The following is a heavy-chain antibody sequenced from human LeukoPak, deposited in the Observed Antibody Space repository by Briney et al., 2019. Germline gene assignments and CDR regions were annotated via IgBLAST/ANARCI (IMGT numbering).Heavy chain of an antibody. V-gene: IGHV1-8*01. J-gene: IGHJ1*01. Sequence: ASVKVSCKASGYTLSRFDINWVRQAPGQGLEWMGWMNPNSGNSGFAQKFQGRVTMTRYTSIATAYMEMTNLRFDDTAVYYCVDPDRWGQGTLVTVSS. CDR3: VDPDR. CDR2: MNPNSGNS. CDR1: GYTLSRFD. D-gene: IGHD3-22*01.